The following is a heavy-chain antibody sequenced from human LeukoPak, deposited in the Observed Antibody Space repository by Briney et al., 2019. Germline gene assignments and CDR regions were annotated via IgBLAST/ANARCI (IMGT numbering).Heavy chain of an antibody. CDR2: ISAYNGNT. D-gene: IGHD3-16*01. Sequence: ASVKVSCKASGYTFTSYGISWVRQAPGQGLEWMGWISAYNGNTNYAQKLQGRVTMTTDTSTSTAYMELRSLRSDDTAVYCCAREGIYPSRLAFDIWGQGTMVTVSS. J-gene: IGHJ3*02. CDR1: GYTFTSYG. V-gene: IGHV1-18*01. CDR3: AREGIYPSRLAFDI.